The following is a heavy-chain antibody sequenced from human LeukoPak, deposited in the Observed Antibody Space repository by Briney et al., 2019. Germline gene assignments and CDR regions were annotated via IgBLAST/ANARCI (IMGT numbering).Heavy chain of an antibody. CDR1: GGSISSGSYY. D-gene: IGHD5-12*01. V-gene: IGHV4-61*02. Sequence: SETLSLTCTVSGGSISSGSYYWSWIRQPAGKGLEWIGRTYTSGTINYNPSLKSRVTMSVDTSKNQFSLKLSSVTAADTAVYYCARGIVATSRFERWGQGTLVTVSS. J-gene: IGHJ5*02. CDR3: ARGIVATSRFER. CDR2: TYTSGTI.